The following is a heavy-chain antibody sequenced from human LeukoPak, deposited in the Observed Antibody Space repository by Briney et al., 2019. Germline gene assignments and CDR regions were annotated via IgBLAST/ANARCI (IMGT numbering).Heavy chain of an antibody. D-gene: IGHD6-13*01. CDR3: ARVRYSSSWYGIYYYYGMDV. CDR1: GGSISSSSYY. Sequence: PSETLSLTCTVSGGSISSSSYYWSWIRQPPGKGLEWIGYIYYSGSTNYNPSLKSRVTISVDTSKNQFSLKLSSVTAADTAVYYCARVRYSSSWYGIYYYYGMDVWGQGTTVTVSS. J-gene: IGHJ6*02. V-gene: IGHV4-61*01. CDR2: IYYSGST.